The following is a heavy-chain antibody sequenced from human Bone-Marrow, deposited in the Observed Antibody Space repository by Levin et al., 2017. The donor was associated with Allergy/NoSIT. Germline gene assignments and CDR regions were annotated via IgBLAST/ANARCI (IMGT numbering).Heavy chain of an antibody. V-gene: IGHV4-61*01. Sequence: PSETLSLTCTVYGGSVSSGSYYWSWIRQPPGKGLEWIGYIYYSGSTNYNPSLKSRVTISVDTSKNQFSLKLSSVTAADTAVYYCARDPGDSWFDPWGQGTLVTVSS. CDR2: IYYSGST. D-gene: IGHD3-16*01. CDR3: ARDPGDSWFDP. J-gene: IGHJ5*02. CDR1: GGSVSSGSYY.